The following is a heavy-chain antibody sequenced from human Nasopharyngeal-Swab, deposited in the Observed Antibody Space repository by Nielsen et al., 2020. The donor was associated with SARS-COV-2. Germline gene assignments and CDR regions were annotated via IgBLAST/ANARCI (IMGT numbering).Heavy chain of an antibody. CDR2: ISSSGSTI. CDR3: AKVTTRSHPNI. V-gene: IGHV3-23*01. D-gene: IGHD4-17*01. Sequence: ETLSLTCAASGFTFSSYAMSWVRQAPGKGLEWVSAISSSGSTIYYADSVKGRFTISRDNAKNSLYLQMNSLRAEDTAVYYCAKVTTRSHPNIWGQGTRVTVSS. CDR1: GFTFSSYA. J-gene: IGHJ3*02.